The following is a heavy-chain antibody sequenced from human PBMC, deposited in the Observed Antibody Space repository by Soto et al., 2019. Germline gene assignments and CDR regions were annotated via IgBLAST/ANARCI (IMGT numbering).Heavy chain of an antibody. V-gene: IGHV4-59*01. CDR2: IFYGGRP. J-gene: IGHJ4*02. CDR1: GGSISGYY. CDR3: ARDRVITAEFYFDS. Sequence: QVQLQESGPKLVKPSETLFLTCSVSGGSISGYYCSWIRQAPGKGLEWIGYIFYGGRPSYNPSLKSRVTISADTPKNQFSLRLASVTAADTAVYYCARDRVITAEFYFDSWGQGTLVTVSS. D-gene: IGHD3-16*01.